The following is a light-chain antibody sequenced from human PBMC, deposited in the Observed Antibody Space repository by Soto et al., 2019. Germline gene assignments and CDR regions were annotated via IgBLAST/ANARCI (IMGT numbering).Light chain of an antibody. CDR1: QSLGYSDGNTY. J-gene: IGKJ2*01. Sequence: DVVLTQSPLSLPVTLGQPASISCRSSQSLGYSDGNTYLSWFQQRPGQSPRRLIYEVSNRDSGVTDRFSGSGSGTDFTLKISRVEAEDVAIYYCMQGSHWPYTFGQGTKLEIK. V-gene: IGKV2-30*01. CDR3: MQGSHWPYT. CDR2: EVS.